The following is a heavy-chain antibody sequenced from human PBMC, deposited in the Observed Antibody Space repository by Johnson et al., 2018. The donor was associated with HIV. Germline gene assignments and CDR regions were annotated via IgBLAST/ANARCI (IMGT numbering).Heavy chain of an antibody. Sequence: QVQLVESGGGVVQPGRSLRLSCAASGFTFSNNAMDWVRQAPGKGLEWVAVISNDGSKKYSSDSVKGRFTISRDNSKNTLYLQMNSLRAEDTAVYYCATGVGIDAFDIWGQGTMVTVSS. J-gene: IGHJ3*02. CDR3: ATGVGIDAFDI. V-gene: IGHV3-30*03. D-gene: IGHD2-21*01. CDR2: ISNDGSKK. CDR1: GFTFSNNA.